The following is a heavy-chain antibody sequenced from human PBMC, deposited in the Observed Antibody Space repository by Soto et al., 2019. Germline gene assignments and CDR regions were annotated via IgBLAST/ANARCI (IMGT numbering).Heavy chain of an antibody. CDR2: ISGSASST. CDR1: GFTFSSYA. D-gene: IGHD6-19*01. J-gene: IGHJ4*02. V-gene: IGHV3-23*01. CDR3: AKRNGHSSGWTDY. Sequence: EVQLLEYGGGLVQPGGSLRLSCAASGFTFSSYAMSWVRQAPGKGLEWVSSISGSASSTYYVDSVKGRFTISRDKSKNTLYMQMNSLRAEDTAIYYRAKRNGHSSGWTDYWGQGTLVTVSS.